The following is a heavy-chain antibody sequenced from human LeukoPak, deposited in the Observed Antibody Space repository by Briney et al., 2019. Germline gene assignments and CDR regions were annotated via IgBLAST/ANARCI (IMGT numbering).Heavy chain of an antibody. Sequence: GGSLRLSCAASGCTFSSYTMYWVRQAPGKGLEWVSSISGSSRHKYYADSVKGRFTISRDNAKNSLYLQMNSLRAEDTAVYYCARTANFAAGYYIDYWGQGTLVTVSS. CDR1: GCTFSSYT. CDR3: ARTANFAAGYYIDY. J-gene: IGHJ4*02. CDR2: ISGSSRHK. D-gene: IGHD6-13*01. V-gene: IGHV3-21*01.